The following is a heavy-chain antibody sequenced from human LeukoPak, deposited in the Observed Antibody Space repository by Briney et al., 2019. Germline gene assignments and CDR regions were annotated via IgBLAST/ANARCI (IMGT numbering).Heavy chain of an antibody. CDR2: ISYDGPNK. Sequence: GGSLRLSCAASGFTFSGSAMHWVRQAPGKGLEWVAVISYDGPNKYYVDSVKGRFTISRDNSKNTLYLQMNSLRAEDTAVYYCAKGLARFGYGALLDYWGQGTLVTVSS. J-gene: IGHJ4*02. D-gene: IGHD4/OR15-4a*01. V-gene: IGHV3-30*04. CDR1: GFTFSGSA. CDR3: AKGLARFGYGALLDY.